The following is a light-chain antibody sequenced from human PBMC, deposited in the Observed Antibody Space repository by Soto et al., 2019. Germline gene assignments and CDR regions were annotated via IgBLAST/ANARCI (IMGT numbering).Light chain of an antibody. Sequence: VVMTQSPLSLPVTLGQPASISCRSIQSLEYSAGNTYLNWFQQRPGQSPRRLIYKVSNRDSGVPDRFSGSGSGTDFTLTISRVEAEDVGVYYCMQGTHWPYTFGQGTKLEIK. V-gene: IGKV2-30*01. CDR3: MQGTHWPYT. CDR1: QSLEYSAGNTY. CDR2: KVS. J-gene: IGKJ2*01.